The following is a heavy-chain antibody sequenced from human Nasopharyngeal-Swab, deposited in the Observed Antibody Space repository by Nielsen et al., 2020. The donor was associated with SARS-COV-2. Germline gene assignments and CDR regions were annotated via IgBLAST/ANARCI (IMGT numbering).Heavy chain of an antibody. CDR2: IKSKTDGGTT. Sequence: RQAPGKGLEWVGRIKSKTDGGTTDYAAPVKGRFTISRDDSKNTLYLQMNSLKTEDTAVYYCTTDRSLLWFGELWGEYFQHWGQGTLVTVSS. V-gene: IGHV3-15*01. J-gene: IGHJ1*01. CDR3: TTDRSLLWFGELWGEYFQH. D-gene: IGHD3-10*01.